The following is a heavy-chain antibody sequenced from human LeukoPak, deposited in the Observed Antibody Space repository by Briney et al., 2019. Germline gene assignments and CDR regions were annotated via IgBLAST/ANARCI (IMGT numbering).Heavy chain of an antibody. J-gene: IGHJ4*02. CDR2: INPNSGGT. CDR1: GYTFTGYY. D-gene: IGHD5-12*01. CDR3: ARDANSGYDYYFDY. V-gene: IGHV1-2*02. Sequence: ASVKVSCKASGYTFTGYYMHWVRQAPGQGLEWMGWINPNSGGTNYAQKFQGRVTMIRDTSISTAYMELSRLRSDDTAVYYCARDANSGYDYYFDYWGQGTLVTVSS.